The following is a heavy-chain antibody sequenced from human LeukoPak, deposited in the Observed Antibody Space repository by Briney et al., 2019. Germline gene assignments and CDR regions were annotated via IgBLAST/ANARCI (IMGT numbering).Heavy chain of an antibody. J-gene: IGHJ3*02. D-gene: IGHD3-16*02. CDR1: GYSFASYW. CDR3: ARHRYVWGSYRSGSAFDI. CDR2: IYPGDSDT. V-gene: IGHV5-51*01. Sequence: GESLKISCKGSGYSFASYWIGWVRQMPGKGLEWMGIIYPGDSDTRYSPSFQGQVTISADKSISTAYLQWSSLKASDTAMYYCARHRYVWGSYRSGSAFDIWGQGTMVTVSS.